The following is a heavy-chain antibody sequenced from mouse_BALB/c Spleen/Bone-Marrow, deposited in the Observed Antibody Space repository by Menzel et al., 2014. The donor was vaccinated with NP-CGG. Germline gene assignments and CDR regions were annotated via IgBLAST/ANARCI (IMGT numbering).Heavy chain of an antibody. V-gene: IGHV1-20*02. D-gene: IGHD1-1*01. CDR2: INPYNGDS. Sequence: VQLQQSGPELVQPGASVKISCKASGYSFTGYFMNWVIQSHGKSLEWIGRINPYNGDSFYNQKFKGKATLTVDKSSSTAHMELRSLASEDSAVYYCARVTTDWYFDVWGAGTTVTVSA. CDR3: ARVTTDWYFDV. CDR1: GYSFTGYF. J-gene: IGHJ1*01.